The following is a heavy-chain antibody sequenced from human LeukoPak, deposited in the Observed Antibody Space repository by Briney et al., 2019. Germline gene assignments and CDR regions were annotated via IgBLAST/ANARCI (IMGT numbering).Heavy chain of an antibody. V-gene: IGHV3-30-3*01. CDR1: GFTFSSWA. J-gene: IGHJ4*02. Sequence: GGSLRLSCAASGFTFSSWAMHWVRQAPGKGLEWVTMISYDGGNTYYADSVKGRFTISRDNAKNSLYLQMNSLRVEDTAVYYCVSSGCRDFWSGTNWGQGTLVTVSS. CDR3: VSSGCRDFWSGTN. D-gene: IGHD3-3*01. CDR2: ISYDGGNT.